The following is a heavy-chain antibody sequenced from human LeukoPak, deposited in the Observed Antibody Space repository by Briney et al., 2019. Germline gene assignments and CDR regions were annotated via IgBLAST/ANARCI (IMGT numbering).Heavy chain of an antibody. D-gene: IGHD3-16*01. Sequence: GGSLRLSCAASGFTFSSYAMSWVRQAPGKGLEWVSAISGGGGSTYYADSVKGRFTISRDNSKNTLYLQMNSLRAEDTAVYYCAKQPIGGVYGDPVGFIDYWGQGTLVTVSS. J-gene: IGHJ4*02. CDR3: AKQPIGGVYGDPVGFIDY. CDR2: ISGGGGST. V-gene: IGHV3-23*01. CDR1: GFTFSSYA.